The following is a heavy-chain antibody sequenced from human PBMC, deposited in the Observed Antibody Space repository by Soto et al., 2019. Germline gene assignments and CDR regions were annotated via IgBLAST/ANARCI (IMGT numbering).Heavy chain of an antibody. J-gene: IGHJ5*02. Sequence: QVQLVQSGTEVKKPGASVTVSCKSSGYTFTDFYLHWLRQAPGQGLEWVGWINPKTGDTKSSQKFQGRVTMSSDTSVSTAYIDLTSLTSDDTAMDYGATGTNGTTGWYHPWGQGTRVTVSS. CDR1: GYTFTDFY. V-gene: IGHV1-2*02. CDR3: ATGTNGTTGWYHP. CDR2: INPKTGDT. D-gene: IGHD1-1*01.